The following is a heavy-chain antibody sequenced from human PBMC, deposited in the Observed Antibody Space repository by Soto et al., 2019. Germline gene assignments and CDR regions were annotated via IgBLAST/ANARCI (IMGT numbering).Heavy chain of an antibody. J-gene: IGHJ5*02. D-gene: IGHD6-19*01. Sequence: TSETLSLTCFVSGYSITAGGYYWSWISHHPGKGLEWIGSFYSSGSIIYNPSLRSRVSISGDTSSNQFSMSLTSVTAADTARYYCARMYSSGSGWFHPWGQGTLVTVSS. V-gene: IGHV4-31*03. CDR1: GYSITAGGYY. CDR3: ARMYSSGSGWFHP. CDR2: FYSSGSI.